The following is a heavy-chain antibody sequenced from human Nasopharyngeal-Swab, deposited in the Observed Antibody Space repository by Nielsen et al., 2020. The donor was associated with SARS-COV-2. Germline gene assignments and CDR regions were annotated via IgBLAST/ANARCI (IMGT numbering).Heavy chain of an antibody. CDR2: ISYDGSNK. CDR1: GFTFSSYA. J-gene: IGHJ4*02. V-gene: IGHV3-30*04. Sequence: GESLKISCAASGFTFSSYAMHWVRQAPGKGLEWVAVISYDGSNKYYADSVKGRFTISGDNSKNTLYLQMNSLRAEDTAVYYCAKDLSLVVITTPNYWGQGTLVTVSS. CDR3: AKDLSLVVITTPNY. D-gene: IGHD3-22*01.